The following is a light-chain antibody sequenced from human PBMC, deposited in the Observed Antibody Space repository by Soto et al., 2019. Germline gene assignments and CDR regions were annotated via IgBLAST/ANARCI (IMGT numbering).Light chain of an antibody. CDR2: KAS. V-gene: IGKV1-5*03. Sequence: DIQMTQSPSTLSASVGDRVTITCRASQSISTWLAWYQQKPGKAPKLLIYKASTLEGGVPSRFSGSGSGTEFTLTISRLQPVDFATYYCQHYNTFGPGTKLDIK. CDR1: QSISTW. J-gene: IGKJ3*01. CDR3: QHYNT.